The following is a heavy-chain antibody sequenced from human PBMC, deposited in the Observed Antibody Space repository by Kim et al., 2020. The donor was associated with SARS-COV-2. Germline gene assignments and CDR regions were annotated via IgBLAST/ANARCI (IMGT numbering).Heavy chain of an antibody. CDR2: ISGSGGST. CDR3: AKDLIVVVIKGNDY. D-gene: IGHD3-22*01. CDR1: GFTFSSYA. J-gene: IGHJ4*02. V-gene: IGHV3-23*01. Sequence: GGSLRLSCAASGFTFSSYAMSWVRQAPGKGLEWVSAISGSGGSTYYADSVKGRFTISRDNSKNTLYLQMNSLRAEDTAVYYCAKDLIVVVIKGNDYWGQGTLVTVSS.